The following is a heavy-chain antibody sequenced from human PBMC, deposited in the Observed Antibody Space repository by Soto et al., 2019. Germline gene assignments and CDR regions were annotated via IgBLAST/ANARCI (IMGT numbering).Heavy chain of an antibody. J-gene: IGHJ6*02. CDR1: GGTFSSYA. CDR2: IIPIFGTA. D-gene: IGHD6-19*01. V-gene: IGHV1-69*01. Sequence: QVQLVQSGAEVKKPGSSVKVSCKASGGTFSSYAISWVRQAPGQGLEWMGGIIPIFGTANYAQKVQGRVTSTADESTSTADRELSSRRSEDTAVEYGARGGAVAGLYDYYGMDVWGQGTTVTVSS. CDR3: ARGGAVAGLYDYYGMDV.